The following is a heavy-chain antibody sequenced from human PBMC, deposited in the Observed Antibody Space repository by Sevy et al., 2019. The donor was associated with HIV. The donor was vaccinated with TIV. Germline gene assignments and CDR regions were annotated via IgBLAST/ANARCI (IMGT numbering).Heavy chain of an antibody. D-gene: IGHD3-22*01. Sequence: GGSLRLSCAASGFTFSSYWMTWVRQAPGKGLEWVGNIKEDGSAKYYVDSVKGRFTISRDNAKNSLYLQMNSLRAEDTALYYCARELIDSSGYYTVDFWGLGTLVTVSS. CDR1: GFTFSSYW. V-gene: IGHV3-7*01. CDR2: IKEDGSAK. J-gene: IGHJ4*02. CDR3: ARELIDSSGYYTVDF.